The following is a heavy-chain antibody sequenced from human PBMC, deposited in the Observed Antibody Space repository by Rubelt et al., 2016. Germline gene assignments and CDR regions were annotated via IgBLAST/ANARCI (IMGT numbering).Heavy chain of an antibody. Sequence: QVQLQQWGAGLLKPSETLSLTCAVYGGSFSGYYWSWIRQPPGKGLEWIGEINHSGSTNYNPSLKSRVTISVDTSKNHLSLKVSSVTAADTAVDYCARREGLEPPTSWDYYYGMDVWGQGTTVTVSS. CDR1: GGSFSGYY. V-gene: IGHV4-34*01. CDR3: ARREGLEPPTSWDYYYGMDV. D-gene: IGHD2-2*01. CDR2: INHSGST. J-gene: IGHJ6*02.